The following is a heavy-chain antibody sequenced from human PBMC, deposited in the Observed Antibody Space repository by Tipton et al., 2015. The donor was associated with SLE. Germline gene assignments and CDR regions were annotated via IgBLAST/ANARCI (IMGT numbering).Heavy chain of an antibody. V-gene: IGHV3-74*01. Sequence: GSLRLSCAASGFTFSDYGMHWVRQAPGKGPVWVSRVSSDGSSANYADSVQGRITISRDNAKNTLYLQMNSLRAEDTAVYYCARYSRGSLDSWGQGTLVTVSS. D-gene: IGHD1-26*01. J-gene: IGHJ4*02. CDR2: VSSDGSSA. CDR1: GFTFSDYG. CDR3: ARYSRGSLDS.